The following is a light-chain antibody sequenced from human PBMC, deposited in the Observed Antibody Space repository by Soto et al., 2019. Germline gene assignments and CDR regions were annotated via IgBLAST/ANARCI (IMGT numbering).Light chain of an antibody. J-gene: IGLJ2*01. CDR3: AAWDDSLNGVV. CDR1: SSNIGSNT. Sequence: QSVLTQPPSVSGAPGQRVTISCSGSSSNIGSNTVNWYQQLPGTAPKLLMYSNNQRPSGVPDRFSGSKSGTSASLAISGLQSGDEADYYCAAWDDSLNGVVFGGGTKLTVL. CDR2: SNN. V-gene: IGLV1-44*01.